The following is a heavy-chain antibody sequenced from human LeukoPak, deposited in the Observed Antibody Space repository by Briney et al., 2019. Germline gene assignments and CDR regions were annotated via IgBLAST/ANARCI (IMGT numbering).Heavy chain of an antibody. CDR1: GFTFSNYG. Sequence: GGSLRLSCAGSGFTFSNYGMTWVRQAPGKGLEWVSAISGRGDTTRYGESVKGRLTVSRDNARNSLYLQMNSLRAEDTAVYYCASLPGGKTAALEFDLRGRGTLVTVSS. V-gene: IGHV3-23*01. J-gene: IGHJ2*01. D-gene: IGHD6-13*01. CDR3: ASLPGGKTAALEFDL. CDR2: ISGRGDTT.